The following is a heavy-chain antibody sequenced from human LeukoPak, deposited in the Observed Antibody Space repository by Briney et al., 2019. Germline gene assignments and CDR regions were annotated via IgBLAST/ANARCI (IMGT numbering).Heavy chain of an antibody. CDR2: ISAYNGNT. Sequence: ASVKVSCKASGYTFTSYGISWVRQAPGQGLEWMGWISAYNGNTNYAQKLQGRVTMTTDTSTSTAYMELRSLRSDDTAVNYCARDYGSGSYYNVFHYYYMDVWGKGTTVTVSS. CDR3: ARDYGSGSYYNVFHYYYMDV. CDR1: GYTFTSYG. V-gene: IGHV1-18*01. J-gene: IGHJ6*03. D-gene: IGHD3-10*01.